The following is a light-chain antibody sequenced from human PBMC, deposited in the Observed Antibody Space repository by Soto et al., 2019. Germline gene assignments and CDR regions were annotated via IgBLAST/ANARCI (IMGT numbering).Light chain of an antibody. CDR3: QHYKTWPLA. CDR2: GAS. V-gene: IGKV3-20*01. CDR1: QSVSSSY. Sequence: EIVLTQSPGTLSLSPGERATLSCRASQSVSSSYLAWYQQKPGQAPRLLIYGASSRATGIPDRFSGSGSGTDFTLTISRLEPEDFAIYYCQHYKTWPLAFGGGTKVEIE. J-gene: IGKJ4*01.